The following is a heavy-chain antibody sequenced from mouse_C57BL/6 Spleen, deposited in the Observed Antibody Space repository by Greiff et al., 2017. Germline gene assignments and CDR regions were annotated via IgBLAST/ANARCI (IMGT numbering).Heavy chain of an antibody. D-gene: IGHD1-3*01. J-gene: IGHJ1*03. V-gene: IGHV5-9*01. CDR1: GFTFSSYT. Sequence: EVKLMESGGGLVKPGGSLKLSCAASGFTFSSYTMSWVRQTPEQRLEWVATISGGGGNTYYPDSVKGRFTISMDNAKNTLYLQVSSLGSEDTALYYCERREVKRYFDVWGTGTTVTVSS. CDR3: ERREVKRYFDV. CDR2: ISGGGGNT.